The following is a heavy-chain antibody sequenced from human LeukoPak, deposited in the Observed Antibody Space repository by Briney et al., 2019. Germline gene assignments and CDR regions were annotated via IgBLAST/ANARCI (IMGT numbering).Heavy chain of an antibody. CDR1: GYTFTGYY. Sequence: ASVKVSCKASGYTFTGYYMHWVRQAPGQGLEWMGGIIPIFGTANYAQKFQGRVTITAGESTSTAYMELSSLRSEDTAVYYCARGEWLRFGYYFDYWGQGTLVTVSS. CDR3: ARGEWLRFGYYFDY. J-gene: IGHJ4*02. CDR2: IIPIFGTA. D-gene: IGHD5-12*01. V-gene: IGHV1-69*13.